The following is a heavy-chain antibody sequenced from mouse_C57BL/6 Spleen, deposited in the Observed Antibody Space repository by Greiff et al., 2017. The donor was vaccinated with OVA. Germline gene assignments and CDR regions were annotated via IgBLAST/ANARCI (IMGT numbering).Heavy chain of an antibody. CDR2: INPNNGGT. V-gene: IGHV1-22*01. D-gene: IGHD1-1*01. J-gene: IGHJ3*01. CDR1: GYTFTDYN. Sequence: VQLQQSGPELVKPGASVKMSCKASGYTFTDYNMHWVKQSHGKSLEWIGYINPNNGGTSYNQKFKGKATLTVNKSSSTAYMELRSLTSEDSAVYYCAPYCYGSILAYWGQGTLVTVSA. CDR3: APYCYGSILAY.